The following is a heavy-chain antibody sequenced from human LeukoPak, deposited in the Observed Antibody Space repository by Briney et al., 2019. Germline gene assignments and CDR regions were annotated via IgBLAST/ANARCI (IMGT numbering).Heavy chain of an antibody. Sequence: SETLSLTCTVSGYSISSGYYWGWIRQPPGKGLEWIGSIYHSGSTYYNPSLKSRVTISVDRSKNQFSLKLSSVTAADTAVYYCARGDYDILTGYLGQIDYWGQGTLVTVSS. CDR3: ARGDYDILTGYLGQIDY. V-gene: IGHV4-38-2*02. D-gene: IGHD3-9*01. CDR2: IYHSGST. CDR1: GYSISSGYY. J-gene: IGHJ4*02.